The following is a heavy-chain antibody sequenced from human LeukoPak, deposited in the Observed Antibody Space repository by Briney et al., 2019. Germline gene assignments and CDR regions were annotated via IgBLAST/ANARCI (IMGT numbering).Heavy chain of an antibody. J-gene: IGHJ6*02. Sequence: GGSLRLSCAASGFTFSSYDMHWVRQAPGKGLEWVSAIYTAGDTYYPGSVKGRFTISRENAKNSLYLQMNSLSAGDTAVYYCARNFGSGSYRYYYYGMDVWGQGPTVTVSS. CDR2: IYTAGDT. CDR1: GFTFSSYD. D-gene: IGHD3-10*01. CDR3: ARNFGSGSYRYYYYGMDV. V-gene: IGHV3-13*01.